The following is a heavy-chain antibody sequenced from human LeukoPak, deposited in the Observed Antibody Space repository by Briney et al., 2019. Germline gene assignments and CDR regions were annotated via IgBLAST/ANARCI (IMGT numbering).Heavy chain of an antibody. J-gene: IGHJ2*01. CDR2: INGSGKT. CDR1: EGIVSGTY. D-gene: IGHD1-14*01. CDR3: AATTLKPLNWFLDL. Sequence: GGSLRLSCAAPEGIVSGTYMRWVRQSPGKGLEWLGVINGSGKTNYADSLRGRFTISGDKFQNNLYLQMNSLRAKDTAVYYCAATTLKPLNWFLDLWGRGPLVSVSS. V-gene: IGHV3-53*01.